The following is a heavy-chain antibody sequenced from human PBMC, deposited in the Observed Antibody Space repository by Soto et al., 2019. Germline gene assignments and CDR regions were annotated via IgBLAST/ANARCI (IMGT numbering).Heavy chain of an antibody. CDR1: GGSFSGYY. V-gene: IGHV4-34*01. CDR3: ARGREQLPGSTFDY. J-gene: IGHJ4*02. CDR2: INHSGST. Sequence: QVQLQQWGAGLLKPSETLSLTCAVYGGSFSGYYWSWIRQPPGKGLEWIGEINHSGSTNYNPSLKSRVTISVDTSKNHFSLKLSSVTAADTAVYYCARGREQLPGSTFDYWGQGTLVTVSS. D-gene: IGHD6-13*01.